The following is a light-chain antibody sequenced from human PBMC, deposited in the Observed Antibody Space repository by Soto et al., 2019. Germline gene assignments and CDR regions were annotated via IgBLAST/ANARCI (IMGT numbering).Light chain of an antibody. V-gene: IGKV1-9*01. CDR2: AAS. Sequence: IQLTQSPSSLSASVGDRVTITSRASQGISSYLAWYQQKPGKAPKLLIYAASTLQSGVPSRFSGSGSGTDFTLTISSLQPEDFAVYYCRQYGRSLGFAFGGGTKVDI. CDR3: RQYGRSLGFA. CDR1: QGISSY. J-gene: IGKJ4*01.